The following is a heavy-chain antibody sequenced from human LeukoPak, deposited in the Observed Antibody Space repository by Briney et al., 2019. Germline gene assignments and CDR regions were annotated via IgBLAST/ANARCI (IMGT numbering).Heavy chain of an antibody. Sequence: GGSLRLSCAAAGFSFSSLHMSWVRQAPGKGLEWVANIKQDGSEKYYVDSVKGRFTISRDNAKNSLYLQMNSLRAEDTAVYYCARGKYYYDSSGYFAYWGQGTLVTVSS. CDR1: GFSFSSLH. CDR3: ARGKYYYDSSGYFAY. CDR2: IKQDGSEK. J-gene: IGHJ4*02. D-gene: IGHD3-22*01. V-gene: IGHV3-7*01.